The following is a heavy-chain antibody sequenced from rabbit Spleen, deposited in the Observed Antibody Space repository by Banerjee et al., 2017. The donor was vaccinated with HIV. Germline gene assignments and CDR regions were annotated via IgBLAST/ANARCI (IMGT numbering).Heavy chain of an antibody. V-gene: IGHV1S40*01. J-gene: IGHJ3*01. D-gene: IGHD2-1*01. CDR1: GFSFSNTFY. CDR3: ARDDVYGGYVPRLDL. CDR2: IRPSSGLA. Sequence: QSLEESGGDLVKPGTSLTLTCTASGFSFSNTFYICWVRQAPGKGLEWIACIRPSSGLAFYTSWAKGRFAISKTSSTTVTLEMTSLTVADTATYFCARDDVYGGYVPRLDLWGPGTLVTVS.